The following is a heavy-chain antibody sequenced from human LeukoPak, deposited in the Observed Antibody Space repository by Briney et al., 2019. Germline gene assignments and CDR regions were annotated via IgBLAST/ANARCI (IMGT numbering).Heavy chain of an antibody. CDR1: GFTFSSYA. CDR3: ARDADIGVLDY. CDR2: ISGSGGGT. J-gene: IGHJ4*02. V-gene: IGHV3-23*01. Sequence: GGSLRLSCAASGFTFSSYAMTWVRQAPGKGLEWVSVISGSGGGTYYADSVKGRFTISRDNSKNTLYLQMNSLRPEDTAVYYCARDADIGVLDYWGQGTLVTVSS. D-gene: IGHD5-12*01.